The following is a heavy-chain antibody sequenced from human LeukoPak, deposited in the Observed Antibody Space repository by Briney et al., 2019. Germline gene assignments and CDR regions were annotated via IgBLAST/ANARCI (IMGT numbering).Heavy chain of an antibody. CDR2: INHSGST. CDR3: ARALYYYDSSGYYYTGARYNWFDP. D-gene: IGHD3-22*01. J-gene: IGHJ5*02. Sequence: SETLSLTCAVYGGSFSGYYWSWIRQPPGKGLEWIGEINHSGSTNYNPSLKSRVTISVDTSKNQLSLKLSSVTAADTAVYYCARALYYYDSSGYYYTGARYNWFDPWGQGTLVTVSS. V-gene: IGHV4-34*01. CDR1: GGSFSGYY.